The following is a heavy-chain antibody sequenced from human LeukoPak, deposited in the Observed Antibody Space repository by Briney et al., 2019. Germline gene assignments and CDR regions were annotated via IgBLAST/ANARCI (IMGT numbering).Heavy chain of an antibody. Sequence: GGSLRLSCAASGFTFSSYAMSWVRQAPGKGLEWVSAISGSGGSTYYADSVKGRFTISRDNSKNTLYLQMNSLRAEDTAVYYCAEDQVDTAMVITFDYWGQGTLVTVSS. D-gene: IGHD5-18*01. CDR3: AEDQVDTAMVITFDY. J-gene: IGHJ4*02. CDR2: ISGSGGST. V-gene: IGHV3-23*01. CDR1: GFTFSSYA.